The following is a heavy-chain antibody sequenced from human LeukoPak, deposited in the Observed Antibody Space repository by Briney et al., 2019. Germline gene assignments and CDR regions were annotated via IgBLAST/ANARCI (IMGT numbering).Heavy chain of an antibody. CDR1: GGSFSGYY. Sequence: KPSETLSLTCAVYGGSFSGYYWSRIRQPPGKGLEWIGEINHSGSTNYNPSLKSRVTISVDTSKNQFSLKLSSVTAADTAVYYCARRYSSGWYDGGADYFDYWGQGTLVTVSS. CDR2: INHSGST. J-gene: IGHJ4*02. D-gene: IGHD6-19*01. CDR3: ARRYSSGWYDGGADYFDY. V-gene: IGHV4-34*01.